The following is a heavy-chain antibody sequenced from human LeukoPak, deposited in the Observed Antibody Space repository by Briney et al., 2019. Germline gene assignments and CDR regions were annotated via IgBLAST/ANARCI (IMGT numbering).Heavy chain of an antibody. CDR3: ARGPWITGDFSFDY. CDR2: IYYSGST. Sequence: PSETLSLTCTVSVGSTSRSYSSCIRQPPGKGLEWIEYIYYSGSTSYHPCLKSRVTISIEPSMNQFSLKLTAVTAADSAVYYCARGPWITGDFSFDYLGQGTLVTVSS. D-gene: IGHD2-21*02. V-gene: IGHV4-59*01. CDR1: VGSTSRSY. J-gene: IGHJ4*02.